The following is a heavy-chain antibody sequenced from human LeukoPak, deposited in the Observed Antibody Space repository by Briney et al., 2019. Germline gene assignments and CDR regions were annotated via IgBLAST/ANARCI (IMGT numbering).Heavy chain of an antibody. J-gene: IGHJ5*02. V-gene: IGHV1-69*13. CDR1: GGTFSSYA. Sequence: SVKVSCKASGGTFSSYAISWVRQAPGQGLEWMGGIIPIFGTANYAQKFQGRVTITADESTSTAYMELSSLRSEDTAVYYCAIRYRFVANYFDPWGQGTLVTVSS. D-gene: IGHD1-7*01. CDR3: AIRYRFVANYFDP. CDR2: IIPIFGTA.